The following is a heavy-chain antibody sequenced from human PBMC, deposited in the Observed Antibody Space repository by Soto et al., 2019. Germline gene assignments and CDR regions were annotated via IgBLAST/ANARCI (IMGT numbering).Heavy chain of an antibody. V-gene: IGHV3-30-3*01. CDR1: GFTFSSYA. CDR3: ARSVAFWSGNEPNNWFDP. CDR2: ISYDGSKK. Sequence: QVQLVESGGGVVQPGRPLRLSCAASGFTFSSYALHWVRQAPGKGLEWVAVISYDGSKKYYADSVKGRFTISRDNSKNTLYLQMNSLRVEDTAVSYCARSVAFWSGNEPNNWFDPWGQGTLVTVSS. D-gene: IGHD3-3*01. J-gene: IGHJ5*02.